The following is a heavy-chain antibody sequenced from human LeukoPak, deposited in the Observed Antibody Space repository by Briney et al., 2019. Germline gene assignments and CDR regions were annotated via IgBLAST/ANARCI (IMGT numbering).Heavy chain of an antibody. CDR2: ISGST. V-gene: IGHV4-39*07. Sequence: SETLSLTCTVSGDPISSGYFYWGWIRQPPGKGLEWIGSISGSTFYNPSLKSRVTMSLDTSKSQFSLKLSSVTAADTAVYYCARGLAGAYWGQGTLVTVSS. D-gene: IGHD3-10*01. CDR3: ARGLAGAY. J-gene: IGHJ4*02. CDR1: GDPISSGYFY.